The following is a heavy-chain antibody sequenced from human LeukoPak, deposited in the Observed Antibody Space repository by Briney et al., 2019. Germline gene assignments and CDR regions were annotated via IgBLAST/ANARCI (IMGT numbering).Heavy chain of an antibody. J-gene: IGHJ4*02. CDR2: IKSDGSSA. V-gene: IGHV3-74*01. CDR3: ARGYYYDSSGYNSMPFDY. D-gene: IGHD3-22*01. Sequence: GGSLSLSCAASGFTFSSYWMHWVRQAPGKGLVWVSRIKSDGSSASYADSVKGRFTISRDNAKNTLYLQMNSLRAEDTAVYYCARGYYYDSSGYNSMPFDYWGQGTLVTVSS. CDR1: GFTFSSYW.